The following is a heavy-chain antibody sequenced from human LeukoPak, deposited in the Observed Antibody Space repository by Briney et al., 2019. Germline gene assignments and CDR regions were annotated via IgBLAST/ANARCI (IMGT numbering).Heavy chain of an antibody. CDR1: GYTFTSYY. V-gene: IGHV1-46*01. J-gene: IGHJ4*02. CDR2: INPSGGGT. D-gene: IGHD1-26*01. CDR3: ARETESEQWETDY. Sequence: ASVKVSCKASGYTFTSYYMHWVRQAPGQGLEWMGIINPSGGGTSYAQKFQGRVTMTTDTSTSTAYMELRSLRSDDAAVYYCARETESEQWETDYWGQGTLVTVSS.